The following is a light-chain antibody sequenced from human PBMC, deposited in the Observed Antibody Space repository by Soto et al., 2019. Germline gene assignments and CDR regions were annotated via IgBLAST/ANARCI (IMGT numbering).Light chain of an antibody. J-gene: IGLJ3*02. Sequence: QPVLTQSPSASASLGASVKLTCTLSSGHSSYTIAWHQQQPEKGPRYLMTLNSDGSHSKGDGIPDRFSGSSSGAERYLSISSLQSEDEADYYCQTGGTGIEVFGGGTKLTVL. V-gene: IGLV4-69*01. CDR2: LNSDGSH. CDR1: SGHSSYT. CDR3: QTGGTGIEV.